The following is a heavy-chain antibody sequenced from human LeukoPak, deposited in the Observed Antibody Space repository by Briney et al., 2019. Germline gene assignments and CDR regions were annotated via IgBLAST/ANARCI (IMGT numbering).Heavy chain of an antibody. V-gene: IGHV4-34*01. D-gene: IGHD2-21*01. CDR2: INHSGST. CDR1: GGSFSGYY. J-gene: IGHJ3*02. CDR3: ARGLKPCGRQPFNI. Sequence: SETLSLTCAVYGGSFSGYYWSWVRQPPGKGVEWMGEINHSGSTNYNPSLTSRVTISVDTSNNQFSLKLSSVTAADTAVYYCARGLKPCGRQPFNIWGQGTMVTVSS.